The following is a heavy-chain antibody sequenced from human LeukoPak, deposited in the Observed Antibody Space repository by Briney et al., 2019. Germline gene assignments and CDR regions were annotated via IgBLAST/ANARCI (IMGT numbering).Heavy chain of an antibody. Sequence: GGSLRLSCAASGFTFSSYDMHWVCQATGKGLEWVSAISTTGDTYYPGSVKGRFTISRENAKSSLYLQMNSLRAEDTAVYYCARGRSGSYFDSWGQGTLVAVSS. J-gene: IGHJ4*02. CDR2: ISTTGDT. V-gene: IGHV3-13*04. CDR3: ARGRSGSYFDS. D-gene: IGHD1-26*01. CDR1: GFTFSSYD.